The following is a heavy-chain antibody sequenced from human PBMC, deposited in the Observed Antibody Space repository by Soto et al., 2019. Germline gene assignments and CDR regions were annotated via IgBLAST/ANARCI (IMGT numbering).Heavy chain of an antibody. V-gene: IGHV3-73*02. CDR2: IRSKPKNYAT. J-gene: IGHJ6*02. Sequence: EVQLVESGGGLVQPGGSLKLSCAASGFTFSGSAMYWVRQASGKGLEWVGRIRSKPKNYATEYAASVKGRFTISRDDSQRTAHLQMNSLKTEDTAVYYCTTSSRVTVAMDVWGQGTTVTVSS. CDR3: TTSSRVTVAMDV. CDR1: GFTFSGSA. D-gene: IGHD4-17*01.